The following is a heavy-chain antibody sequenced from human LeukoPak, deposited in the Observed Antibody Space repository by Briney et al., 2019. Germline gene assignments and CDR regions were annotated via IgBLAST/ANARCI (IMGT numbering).Heavy chain of an antibody. CDR3: AKQSRASAPFDI. J-gene: IGHJ3*02. V-gene: IGHV4-31*03. Sequence: SETLSLTCTVSGGSISSGGYYWSWIRQHPGKGLEWIGYIYYSGSTYYNPSLKSRVTISVDTSKNQFSLKLSSVTAADTAVYYCAKQSRASAPFDIWGQGTMVTVSS. CDR2: IYYSGST. CDR1: GGSISSGGYY. D-gene: IGHD6-19*01.